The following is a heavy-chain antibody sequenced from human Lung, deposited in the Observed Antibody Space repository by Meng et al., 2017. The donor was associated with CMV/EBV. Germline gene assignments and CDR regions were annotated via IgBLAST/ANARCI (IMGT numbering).Heavy chain of an antibody. CDR1: GFTFSSYW. CDR3: ARESQVEAAAFDY. Sequence: GESXKISXAASGFTFSSYWMHWVRQAPGKGLVWVSRINSVGSSTSYANSVKGRFIISRDNAKNTWYLQMNSLRAEDTAVYYCARESQVEAAAFDYWGQGTLVTVSS. V-gene: IGHV3-74*01. D-gene: IGHD2-15*01. J-gene: IGHJ4*02. CDR2: INSVGSST.